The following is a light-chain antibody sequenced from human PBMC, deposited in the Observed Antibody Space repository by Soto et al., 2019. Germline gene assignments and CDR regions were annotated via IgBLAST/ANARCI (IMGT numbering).Light chain of an antibody. CDR1: NSNIGRYS. Sequence: QSVLTQPPSLSGTPGQRVTISCSGSNSNIGRYSVNWYQHFPGTAPKILIYSDDERPSGVPARFSGSKSGTSASRAISGLQSEDESEYYCASWDDNLNGPLFGGGTKLTVL. CDR3: ASWDDNLNGPL. V-gene: IGLV1-44*01. CDR2: SDD. J-gene: IGLJ3*02.